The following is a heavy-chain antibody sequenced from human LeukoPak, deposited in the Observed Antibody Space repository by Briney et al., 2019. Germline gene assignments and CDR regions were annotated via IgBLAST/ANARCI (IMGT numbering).Heavy chain of an antibody. CDR1: GGSISIYY. CDR2: IYYSGST. Sequence: SETLSLTCTVSGGSISIYYWSWIRQPPGKGLEWIGYIYYSGSTNYNPSLKSRVTISVDTSKNQFSLKLSSVTAADTAVYYCAMHINCRSTSCRNYYYYYYMDVWGKGTTVTVSS. D-gene: IGHD2-2*01. V-gene: IGHV4-59*08. CDR3: AMHINCRSTSCRNYYYYYYMDV. J-gene: IGHJ6*03.